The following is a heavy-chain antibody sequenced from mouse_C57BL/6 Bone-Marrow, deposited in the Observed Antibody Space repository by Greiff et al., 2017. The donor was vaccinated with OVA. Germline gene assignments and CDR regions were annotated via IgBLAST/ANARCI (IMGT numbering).Heavy chain of an antibody. Sequence: VQLVESGPGLVAPSQSLSISCTVSGFSLTSYGVHWVSQPPGQGLEWLVVIWSDGSTTYNSALKSRLSISKDNSKSQVCLKMNSLQTDDTAMYYCARQDYDYFAYWGQGTLVTVSA. CDR2: IWSDGST. V-gene: IGHV2-6-1*01. J-gene: IGHJ3*01. CDR3: ARQDYDYFAY. CDR1: GFSLTSYG. D-gene: IGHD2-4*01.